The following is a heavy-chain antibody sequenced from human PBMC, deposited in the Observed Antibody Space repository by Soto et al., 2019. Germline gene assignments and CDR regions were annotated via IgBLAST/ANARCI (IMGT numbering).Heavy chain of an antibody. J-gene: IGHJ5*02. V-gene: IGHV3-30*18. CDR2: ISYDGSNK. Sequence: PGGSLRLSCAASGFTFSSYGMHWVRQAPGKGLEWVAVISYDGSNKYYADSVKGRFTISRDNSKNTLYLQMNSLRAEDTAVYYCAKEATYYYDSSGYLKDPYNWFDPWGQGTLVTV. D-gene: IGHD3-22*01. CDR1: GFTFSSYG. CDR3: AKEATYYYDSSGYLKDPYNWFDP.